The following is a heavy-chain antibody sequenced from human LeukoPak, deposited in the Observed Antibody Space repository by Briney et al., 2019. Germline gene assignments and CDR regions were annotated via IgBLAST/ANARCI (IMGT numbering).Heavy chain of an antibody. CDR2: IYSGGST. CDR3: ANHLQRFFSNAFDI. D-gene: IGHD1-14*01. J-gene: IGHJ3*02. Sequence: PGGSLRLSCAASGFTVSSNYMSWVRQAPGKGLEWVSVIYSGGSTYYADSVKGRFTISRDNSKNTLYLQMNSLRAEDTAVYYCANHLQRFFSNAFDIWGQGTMVTVSS. CDR1: GFTVSSNY. V-gene: IGHV3-53*01.